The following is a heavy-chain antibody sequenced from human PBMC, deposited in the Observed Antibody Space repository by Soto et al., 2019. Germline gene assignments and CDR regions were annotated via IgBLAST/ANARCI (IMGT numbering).Heavy chain of an antibody. CDR2: IYYSGST. V-gene: IGHV4-39*07. D-gene: IGHD3-10*01. CDR3: ARGSTWFGEYDY. CDR1: GGSISSSSYY. J-gene: IGHJ4*02. Sequence: SETLSLTCTVSGGSISSSSYYWGWIRQPPGKGLEWIGSIYYSGSTYYNPSLKSRVTISVDTSKNQFSLKLSSVTAADTAVYYCARGSTWFGEYDYWGQGTLVTVSS.